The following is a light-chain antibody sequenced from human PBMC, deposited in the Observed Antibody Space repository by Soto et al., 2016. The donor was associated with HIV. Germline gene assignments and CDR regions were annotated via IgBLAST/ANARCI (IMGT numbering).Light chain of an antibody. CDR1: QGISSY. CDR3: QQLNSYPPNT. CDR2: AAS. Sequence: DIQLTQSPSFLSASVGDRVTITCRASQGISSYLAWYQQKPGKAPKLLIYAASTLQSGVPSRFSGSGSGTEFTLTISSLQPEDFATYYCQQLNSYPPNTFGQGTKPGDQT. J-gene: IGKJ2*01. V-gene: IGKV1-9*01.